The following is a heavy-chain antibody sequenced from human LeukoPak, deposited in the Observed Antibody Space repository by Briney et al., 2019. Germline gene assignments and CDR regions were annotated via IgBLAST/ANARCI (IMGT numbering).Heavy chain of an antibody. D-gene: IGHD2-15*01. CDR1: GGSFSGYY. J-gene: IGHJ4*02. V-gene: IGHV4-34*01. CDR2: INHSGST. CDR3: AEGYCSGGSCYEL. Sequence: SGTLSLTCAVYGGSFSGYYWSWIRQPPGKGLEWIGEINHSGSTNYNPSLKSRVTISVDTSKNQFSLKLSSVTAADTAVYYCAEGYCSGGSCYELWGQGTLGTVSS.